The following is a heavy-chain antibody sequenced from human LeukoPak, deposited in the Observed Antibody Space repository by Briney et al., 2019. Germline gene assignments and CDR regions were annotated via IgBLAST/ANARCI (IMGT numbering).Heavy chain of an antibody. J-gene: IGHJ4*02. Sequence: GGSLRLSCAASGFTFSSYPMHWVRQAPGKGLEYVSSINANGDSTFYANSVKGRFTISRDNSKNTLYLRMGSLKSDDMAVYYCARKAAAGTYYFDYWGQGTLVTVPS. CDR3: ARKAAAGTYYFDY. D-gene: IGHD6-25*01. V-gene: IGHV3-64*01. CDR2: INANGDST. CDR1: GFTFSSYP.